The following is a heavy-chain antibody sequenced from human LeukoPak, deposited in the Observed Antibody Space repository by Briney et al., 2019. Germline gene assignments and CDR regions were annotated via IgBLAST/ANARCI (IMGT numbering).Heavy chain of an antibody. CDR2: IRSKAYGGTT. V-gene: IGHV3-49*04. CDR3: TRGDYYDSSGYYFLFDY. CDR1: GFTFNSYG. J-gene: IGHJ4*02. D-gene: IGHD3-22*01. Sequence: GGSLRLSCAASGFTFNSYGMSWVRQAPGKGLEWVGFIRSKAYGGTTEYAASVKGSFTISRDDSKSIAYLQMNSLKTEDTAVHYCTRGDYYDSSGYYFLFDYWGQGTLVTVSS.